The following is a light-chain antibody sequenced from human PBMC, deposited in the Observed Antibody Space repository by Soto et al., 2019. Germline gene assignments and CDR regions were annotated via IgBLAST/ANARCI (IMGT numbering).Light chain of an antibody. V-gene: IGKV3-11*01. J-gene: IGKJ5*01. Sequence: EIVFTQSPDNLSLTPVERANISCRASESVSTNLAWYQQKPGQAPRLLIYDASNRATGIPARFSGSGSGTDFTLTISSLEPEDFAVYYCQQHSNWPPTFGQGTRLEIK. CDR1: ESVSTN. CDR2: DAS. CDR3: QQHSNWPPT.